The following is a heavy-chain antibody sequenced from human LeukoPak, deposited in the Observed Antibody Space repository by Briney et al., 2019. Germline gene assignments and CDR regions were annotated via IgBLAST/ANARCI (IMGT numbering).Heavy chain of an antibody. CDR1: GGSISSYY. CDR2: IYTSGST. V-gene: IGHV4-4*07. J-gene: IGHJ3*02. D-gene: IGHD6-19*01. CDR3: ARDQLHSSGWSDAFDI. Sequence: PSETLSLTXTVSGGSISSYYWSWIGQPAGKGLEWIGRIYTSGSTNYNPSLKSRVTMSVDTSKNQFSLKLSSVTAADTAVYYCARDQLHSSGWSDAFDIWGQGTMVTVSS.